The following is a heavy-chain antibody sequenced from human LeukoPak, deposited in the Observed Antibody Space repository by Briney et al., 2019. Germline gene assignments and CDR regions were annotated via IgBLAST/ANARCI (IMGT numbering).Heavy chain of an antibody. Sequence: PGGSLRLSCAASGFTFSDYYMSWLRQAPGKGLEWVSSISSGSRYRYYADSVKGRFTISRDNAKNSLYLQMNSLRAEDTALYYCARGGSYEEAFDYWGQGTLVTVSS. CDR1: GFTFSDYY. CDR2: ISSGSRYR. J-gene: IGHJ4*02. V-gene: IGHV3-11*06. D-gene: IGHD5-12*01. CDR3: ARGGSYEEAFDY.